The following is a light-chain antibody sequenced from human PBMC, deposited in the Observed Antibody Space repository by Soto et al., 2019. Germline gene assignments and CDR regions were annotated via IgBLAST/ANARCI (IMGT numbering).Light chain of an antibody. Sequence: DIQMTQSPSTLSASVGDRVTITCRASQSISNWLAWYQQKPGKAPKLLIYGASSMESGVPSRSNGSGSGTEFNFTFPCLHRDDFATYYCQQYNSYSLILGQWTKLKIK. CDR3: QQYNSYSLI. V-gene: IGKV1-5*01. J-gene: IGKJ2*01. CDR2: GAS. CDR1: QSISNW.